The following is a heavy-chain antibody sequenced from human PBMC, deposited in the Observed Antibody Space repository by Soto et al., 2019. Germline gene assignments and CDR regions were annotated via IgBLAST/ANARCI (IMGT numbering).Heavy chain of an antibody. CDR3: ATDRRGAYCSGGICYSPAY. Sequence: EVQLWESGGGLVQPGGSLRLSCAVSGFTFSSHVMSWVRQAPGKGLEWVSAISGTGGTYYADSVKGRFTISRDNSKNALYLQMNNLRDEDTAVYYCATDRRGAYCSGGICYSPAYWGQGTLVIVSS. CDR1: GFTFSSHV. D-gene: IGHD2-15*01. CDR2: ISGTGGT. J-gene: IGHJ4*02. V-gene: IGHV3-23*01.